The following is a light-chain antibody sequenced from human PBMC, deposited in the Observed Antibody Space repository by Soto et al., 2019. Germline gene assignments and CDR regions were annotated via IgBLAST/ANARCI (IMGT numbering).Light chain of an antibody. J-gene: IGLJ2*01. CDR1: SSDVGGYNY. CDR3: SSYTTSSTRV. CDR2: DVS. Sequence: QPVLTQPASVSGSPGQSITISCTGTSSDVGGYNYVSWYQQHSGKAPKLMIYDVSNRPSGVSYRFSGSKSGNTASLTISGLQAEDEADYYCSSYTTSSTRVFGGGTKVTVL. V-gene: IGLV2-14*01.